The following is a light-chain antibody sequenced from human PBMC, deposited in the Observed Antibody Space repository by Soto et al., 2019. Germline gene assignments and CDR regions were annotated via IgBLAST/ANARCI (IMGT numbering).Light chain of an antibody. Sequence: EIVLTQSPGTLSLSPGERATLSCRVSQSVTSNYLAWYQQKPGQAPRLLIYGTSSRATGIPDRFSGSGSGTDFTLTISRLEPEDLAVYFCQQYHSSPYTFGQGTKLEIK. CDR2: GTS. V-gene: IGKV3-20*01. CDR3: QQYHSSPYT. J-gene: IGKJ2*01. CDR1: QSVTSNY.